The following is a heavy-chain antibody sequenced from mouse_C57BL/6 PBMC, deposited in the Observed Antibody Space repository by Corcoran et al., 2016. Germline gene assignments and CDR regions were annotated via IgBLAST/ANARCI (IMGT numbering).Heavy chain of an antibody. CDR3: VADGSSLAWFAY. CDR1: GYAFSSYW. V-gene: IGHV1-80*01. D-gene: IGHD1-1*01. CDR2: IYPGDGDT. J-gene: IGHJ3*01. Sequence: QVQLQQSGAELVKPGASVKISCKASGYAFSSYWMNWVKQRPGKGLEWIGQIYPGDGDTNYNGKFKGKATLTADKSSSTAYMQLSSLTSEDSAVYFCVADGSSLAWFAYWGQGTLVTVSA.